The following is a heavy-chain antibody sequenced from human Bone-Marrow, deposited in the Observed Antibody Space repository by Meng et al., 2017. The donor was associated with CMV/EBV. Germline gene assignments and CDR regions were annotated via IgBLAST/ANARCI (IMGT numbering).Heavy chain of an antibody. J-gene: IGHJ4*02. D-gene: IGHD2-2*01. CDR1: GFTFTAYW. Sequence: GGSLRLSCAASGFTFTAYWMSWVRQFPGKGLQWVADIKQDGGEKYYVDSVKGRFTVSRDNAKNSLYLQMNSLRVEDTAVYYCARLPLRYCSSTSCYYFDYWGQGTLVTVSS. CDR2: IKQDGGEK. V-gene: IGHV3-7*01. CDR3: ARLPLRYCSSTSCYYFDY.